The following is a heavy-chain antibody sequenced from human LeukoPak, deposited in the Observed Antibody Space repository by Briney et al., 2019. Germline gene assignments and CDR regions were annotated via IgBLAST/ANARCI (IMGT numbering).Heavy chain of an antibody. Sequence: SETLSLTCTVSGGSISSYYWSWLRQPPGKGLEWIGYIYYSGSTNYNPSLKSRVTISVDTSKNQFSLKLSSVTAADTAVYYCARGPNWDCGGDCYYFDYWGQGTLVTVSS. CDR2: IYYSGST. CDR3: ARGPNWDCGGDCYYFDY. D-gene: IGHD2-21*02. J-gene: IGHJ4*02. V-gene: IGHV4-59*01. CDR1: GGSISSYY.